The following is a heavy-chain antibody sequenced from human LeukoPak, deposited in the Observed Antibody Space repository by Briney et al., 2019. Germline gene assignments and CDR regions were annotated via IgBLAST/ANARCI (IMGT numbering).Heavy chain of an antibody. J-gene: IGHJ5*02. CDR1: GFTFSSYW. CDR3: ARDNNSWFDP. Sequence: GGSLRLSCAASGFTFSSYWTHWVRQAPGKGLVWVSRIKSDGSSTSYADSVQGRFTISRDNAKNTLYLQMNSLRAEDTAVYYCARDNNSWFDPWGQGTLVTVSS. CDR2: IKSDGSST. V-gene: IGHV3-74*01.